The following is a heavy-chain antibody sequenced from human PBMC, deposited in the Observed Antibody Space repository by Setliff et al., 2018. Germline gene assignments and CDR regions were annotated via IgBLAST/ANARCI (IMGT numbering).Heavy chain of an antibody. CDR3: AREGRGTYALFYYMDV. Sequence: PSETLSLTCAVSGGSINSSSYFWTWIRQSAGKGLEWIGHIYTSGNTNYNPSLKSRVTISADTSKNQFSLNLSSVTASDTAVYYCAREGRGTYALFYYMDVWGQGTMVTVTS. V-gene: IGHV4-61*09. CDR1: GGSINSSSYF. D-gene: IGHD3-10*01. J-gene: IGHJ6*03. CDR2: IYTSGNT.